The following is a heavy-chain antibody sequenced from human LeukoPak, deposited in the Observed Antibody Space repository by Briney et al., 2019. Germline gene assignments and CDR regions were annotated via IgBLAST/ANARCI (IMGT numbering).Heavy chain of an antibody. CDR1: GFTFSSYG. CDR3: ARIADYGDYGDY. J-gene: IGHJ4*02. D-gene: IGHD4-17*01. V-gene: IGHV3-64*01. Sequence: GGSLRLSCAASGFTFSSYGMHWVRQAPGKGLEYVSGISSNGGSTYYANSVKGRFTISRDNSKNTLDLQMGSLRAEDMAVYYCARIADYGDYGDYWGQGTLVTVSS. CDR2: ISSNGGST.